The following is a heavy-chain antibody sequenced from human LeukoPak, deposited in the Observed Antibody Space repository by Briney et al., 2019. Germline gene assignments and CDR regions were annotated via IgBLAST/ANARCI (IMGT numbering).Heavy chain of an antibody. CDR1: GGSFSGYH. CDR3: ARGRLLLWFGESQYDY. J-gene: IGHJ4*02. D-gene: IGHD3-10*01. V-gene: IGHV4-34*01. Sequence: SETLSLTCAVYGGSFSGYHWSWIRQPPGKGLEWIGEINHSGSTNYNPSLKSRVTISVDTSKNQFSLKLSSVTAADTAVYYCARGRLLLWFGESQYDYWGQGTLVTVSS. CDR2: INHSGST.